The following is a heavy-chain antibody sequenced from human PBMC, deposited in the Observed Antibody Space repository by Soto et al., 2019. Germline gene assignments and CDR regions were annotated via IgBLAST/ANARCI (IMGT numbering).Heavy chain of an antibody. CDR3: SSWGSGQTTDY. J-gene: IGHJ4*02. D-gene: IGHD3-10*01. CDR1: GLTFSGSA. CDR2: IRSKANSYAT. Sequence: EVQVVESGGGLVQPGGSLKLSCAASGLTFSGSAMHWVRQASGKGLEWVGRIRSKANSYATAYAASVKGRFTISRDDSKNTAYLQMNSLKTEDTAVYYCSSWGSGQTTDYWGQGTLGTVSS. V-gene: IGHV3-73*02.